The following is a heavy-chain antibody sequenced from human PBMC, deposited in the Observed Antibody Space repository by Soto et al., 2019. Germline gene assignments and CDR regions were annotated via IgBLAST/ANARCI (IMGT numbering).Heavy chain of an antibody. J-gene: IGHJ5*02. CDR1: GFTFSSYA. CDR3: VGELLTQP. CDR2: ISYDGSNK. V-gene: IGHV3-30-3*01. D-gene: IGHD3-10*01. Sequence: QVQLVESGGGVVKPGRSLRLSCAASGFTFSSYAMHWVRQAPGKGLEWVAVISYDGSNKYYADSVKGRFTISRDNSKNTMYLQMNRLRAEDTDVYYCVGELLTQPWGQGTLVTVSS.